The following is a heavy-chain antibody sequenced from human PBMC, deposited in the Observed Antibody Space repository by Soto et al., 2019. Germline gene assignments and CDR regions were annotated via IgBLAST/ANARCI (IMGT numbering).Heavy chain of an antibody. D-gene: IGHD6-13*01. CDR1: GYTFTNYY. Sequence: ASVKVSCKASGYTFTNYYIHWVRQAPGQGLEWMGIIDPSGGSPTNAQKFQGRVSMTGDTSASTVYMQLSSLRSDDTAVYFCTRDTPGARWYFDYWGQGTLVTVSS. CDR3: TRDTPGARWYFDY. CDR2: IDPSGGSP. J-gene: IGHJ4*02. V-gene: IGHV1-46*03.